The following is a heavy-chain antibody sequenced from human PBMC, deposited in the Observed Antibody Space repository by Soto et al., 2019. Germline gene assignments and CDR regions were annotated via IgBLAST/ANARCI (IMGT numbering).Heavy chain of an antibody. CDR3: ARIMGLAARPAVRGGLYYYYYMNV. CDR1: GFSLSTSGMC. CDR2: IDWDDDK. V-gene: IGHV2-70*11. D-gene: IGHD6-6*01. J-gene: IGHJ6*03. Sequence: SGPTLVNPTQTLTLTCTFSGFSLSTSGMCVSWIRQPPGKALEWLARIDWDDDKYYSTSLKTRLTISKDTSKNQVVLTMTYMDPVDTAMYFCARIMGLAARPAVRGGLYYYYYMNVWGKGTTVTVSS.